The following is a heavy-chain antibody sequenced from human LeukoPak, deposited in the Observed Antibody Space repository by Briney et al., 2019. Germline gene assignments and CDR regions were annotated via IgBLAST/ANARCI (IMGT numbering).Heavy chain of an antibody. Sequence: GGSLRLSCAASGFTFSSYAMHWVRQAPGKGLEYVSAISSNGGSTYYANSVKGRFTISRDNSKNTLYLQMGSLRADDMAVYYCARGSSSSSLYYYYNYYMGVWGKGTTVTVSS. CDR1: GFTFSSYA. CDR3: ARGSSSSSLYYYYNYYMGV. D-gene: IGHD6-6*01. V-gene: IGHV3-64*01. CDR2: ISSNGGST. J-gene: IGHJ6*03.